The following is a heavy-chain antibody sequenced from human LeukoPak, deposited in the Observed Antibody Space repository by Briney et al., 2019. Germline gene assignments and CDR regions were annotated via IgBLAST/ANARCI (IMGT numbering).Heavy chain of an antibody. D-gene: IGHD3-9*01. Sequence: GASVKVSCKASGYTFTIYGISWVRQAPGQGLEWMGWISAYNGNTNYAKKLQGRVTMTTDTSTSTAYMELRSLRSDDTAVYYCARMGDILTGYALDYWGQGTLVTVSS. V-gene: IGHV1-18*04. CDR3: ARMGDILTGYALDY. CDR2: ISAYNGNT. J-gene: IGHJ4*02. CDR1: GYTFTIYG.